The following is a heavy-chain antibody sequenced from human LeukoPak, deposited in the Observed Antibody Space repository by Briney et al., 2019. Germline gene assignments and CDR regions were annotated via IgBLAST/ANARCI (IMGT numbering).Heavy chain of an antibody. V-gene: IGHV3-49*01. CDR3: ARDQLGGDPGNYSYYYMDV. CDR1: GFTFGDYA. CDR2: IRSKLYGGAA. D-gene: IGHD4-17*01. J-gene: IGHJ6*03. Sequence: GRSLRLSCTTSGFTFGDYAMSWFRQAPGKGLEWVSFIRSKLYGGAAEYAACVRGRFSISRKGSKSIVYLQINSLKTEDTAVYDCARDQLGGDPGNYSYYYMDVWGKGTTVTVSS.